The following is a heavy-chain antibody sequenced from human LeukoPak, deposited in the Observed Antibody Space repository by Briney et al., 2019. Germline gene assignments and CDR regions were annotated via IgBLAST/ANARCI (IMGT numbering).Heavy chain of an antibody. V-gene: IGHV4-34*01. CDR3: ARGFRVGATTPRY. J-gene: IGHJ4*02. D-gene: IGHD1-26*01. CDR1: GGSFSGYY. CDR2: INHSGST. Sequence: RPSETLSLTCAVYGGSFSGYYWSWIRQPPGKGLEWIGEINHSGSTNYNPSLKSRVAISVDTSKNQFSLKLSSVTAADTAVYYCARGFRVGATTPRYWGQGTLVTVSS.